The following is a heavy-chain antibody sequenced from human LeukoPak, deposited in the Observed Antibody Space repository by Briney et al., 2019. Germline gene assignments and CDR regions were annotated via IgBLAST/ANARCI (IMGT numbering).Heavy chain of an antibody. CDR1: GGSISSSSYY. D-gene: IGHD2-15*01. J-gene: IGHJ4*02. CDR2: IYYSGST. CDR3: ARREEWWFY. Sequence: SGTLSLTCTVSGGSISSSSYYWGWIRQPPGKGLEWIGSIYYSGSTYYNPSLKSRVTISVDTSKNQFSLKLSSVTAADTAVYYCARREEWWFYWGQGTLVTVSS. V-gene: IGHV4-39*01.